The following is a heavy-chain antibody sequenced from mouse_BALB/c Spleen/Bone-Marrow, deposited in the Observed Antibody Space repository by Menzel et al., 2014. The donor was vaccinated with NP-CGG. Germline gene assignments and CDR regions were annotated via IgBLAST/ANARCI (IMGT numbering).Heavy chain of an antibody. J-gene: IGHJ2*01. V-gene: IGHV5-17*02. D-gene: IGHD6-2*01. CDR2: IRSDSGAL. Sequence: EEKLQESGGVLVQPGRSRKLSCAASVFTFSSFGMHWVRQAPEKGVEWIASIRSDSGALFYADTVKGRFTISRDNPKNTLFLQMTSLRAEGTAIYYCTRGGSREDFESGVQRTPLTVSS. CDR3: TRGGSREDFES. CDR1: VFTFSSFG.